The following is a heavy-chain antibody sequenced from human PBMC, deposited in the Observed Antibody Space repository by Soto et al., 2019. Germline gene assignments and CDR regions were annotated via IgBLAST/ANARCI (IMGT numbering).Heavy chain of an antibody. V-gene: IGHV4-4*07. Sequence: QVQLQESGPGLVKPSETLSLTCTVSGGSIGSYYWSWIRQPAGKGLEWIGRIYTSGSTNYNPSLKSRVTMSVDTSKNQFSLKLSSVTAADTAVYYCARGIAVAGTGYYFDYWGQGTLVTVSS. J-gene: IGHJ4*02. CDR1: GGSIGSYY. CDR2: IYTSGST. CDR3: ARGIAVAGTGYYFDY. D-gene: IGHD6-19*01.